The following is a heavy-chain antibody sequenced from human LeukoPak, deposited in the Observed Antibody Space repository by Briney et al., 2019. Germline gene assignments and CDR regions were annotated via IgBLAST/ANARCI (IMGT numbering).Heavy chain of an antibody. CDR3: ARGSEGYSSGRYGRYFDY. V-gene: IGHV3-48*02. CDR1: GFTFSNYN. Sequence: PGGSLRLSCAAPGFTFSNYNMNWVRQAPGKGLEWVSYISSTSSTIYYADSVKGRFTISRDNAKNSLFLQMNSLRDEDTAVYYCARGSEGYSSGRYGRYFDYWGQGTLVTVSS. D-gene: IGHD6-19*01. CDR2: ISSTSSTI. J-gene: IGHJ4*02.